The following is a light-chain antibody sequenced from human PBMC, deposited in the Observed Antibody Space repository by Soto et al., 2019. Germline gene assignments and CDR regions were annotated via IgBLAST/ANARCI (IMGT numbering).Light chain of an antibody. J-gene: IGKJ1*01. V-gene: IGKV3-11*01. CDR3: QQRSNWPPWT. Sequence: EIVLTQSPGTLSLSPGERATLSCRASQSVSSYLAWSQQQPGQAPRLLISDASNRATGIPARFSGSASGTDFTLTIRRLEPEDFAVYYCQQRSNWPPWTFGQGTKVDIK. CDR2: DAS. CDR1: QSVSSY.